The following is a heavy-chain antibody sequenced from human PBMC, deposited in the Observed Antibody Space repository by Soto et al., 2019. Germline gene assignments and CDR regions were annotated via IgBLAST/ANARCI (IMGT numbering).Heavy chain of an antibody. CDR1: GGSVSSGSYY. V-gene: IGHV4-61*01. CDR2: IYYSGST. CDR3: ARGERNYYDSSGPDY. Sequence: SETLSLTCTVSGGSVSSGSYYWSWIRQPPGKGLEWIGYIYYSGSTNYNPSLKSRVTISVDTSKNQFSLKLSSVTDADTAVYYCARGERNYYDSSGPDYWGQGTLVTVSS. D-gene: IGHD3-22*01. J-gene: IGHJ4*02.